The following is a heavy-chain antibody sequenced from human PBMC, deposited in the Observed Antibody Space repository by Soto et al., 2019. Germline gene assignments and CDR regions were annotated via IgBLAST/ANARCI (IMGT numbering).Heavy chain of an antibody. CDR3: AKDLAVAGTGNFDY. D-gene: IGHD6-19*01. V-gene: IGHV3-30*18. Sequence: QVQLVESGGGVVQPGRSLRLSCAASGFTFSSYGMHWVRQAPGKGLEWVAVISYDGSNKYYADSVKGRFTISRDNSKNTLYLQMNSLRAEDTAVYYCAKDLAVAGTGNFDYWGQGTLVTVSS. J-gene: IGHJ4*02. CDR1: GFTFSSYG. CDR2: ISYDGSNK.